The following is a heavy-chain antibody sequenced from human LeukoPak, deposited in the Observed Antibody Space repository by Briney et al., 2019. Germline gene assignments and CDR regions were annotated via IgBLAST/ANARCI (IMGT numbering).Heavy chain of an antibody. CDR1: GFTFSDYY. CDR3: GRFSRAPDY. Sequence: GGSLRLSCAASGFTFSDYYMNWVRQAPGKGLEYISYISGSSSDTNYADSVKGRFTISRDNAKKSLYLQMNSLSAEDMAVYYCGRFSRAPDYWGQGTLVTVSS. CDR2: ISGSSSDT. D-gene: IGHD2-2*01. J-gene: IGHJ4*02. V-gene: IGHV3-11*06.